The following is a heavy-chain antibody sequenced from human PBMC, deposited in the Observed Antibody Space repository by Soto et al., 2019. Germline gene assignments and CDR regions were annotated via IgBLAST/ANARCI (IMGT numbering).Heavy chain of an antibody. CDR3: ARDGVDTATGYYYGMDA. CDR2: ISAYNGNT. Sequence: QVQLVQSGAEVKKPGASVKVSCKASGYTFTSYGISWVRQAPGQRLEWMGWISAYNGNTNDAQKLQGRVTMTTDTATSTAYMELRSLRSDDTAVYYCARDGVDTATGYYYGMDAWGQGTTVTVSS. CDR1: GYTFTSYG. V-gene: IGHV1-18*01. D-gene: IGHD5-18*01. J-gene: IGHJ6*02.